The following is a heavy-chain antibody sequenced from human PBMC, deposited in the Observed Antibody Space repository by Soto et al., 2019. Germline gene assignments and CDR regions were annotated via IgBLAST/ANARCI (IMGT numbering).Heavy chain of an antibody. J-gene: IGHJ6*02. V-gene: IGHV4-59*01. CDR2: MYNTGST. CDR3: ARDLWGYCGTDCYPLDV. Sequence: SETLSLTCTVSGGSISGYYWSWVRQPPGKGLEWIGYMYNTGSTVYNPSFKSRVTISVDTSKNQFSLKLNSVTAADTAVYYCARDLWGYCGTDCYPLDVWGQGTTVTVS. CDR1: GGSISGYY. D-gene: IGHD2-21*02.